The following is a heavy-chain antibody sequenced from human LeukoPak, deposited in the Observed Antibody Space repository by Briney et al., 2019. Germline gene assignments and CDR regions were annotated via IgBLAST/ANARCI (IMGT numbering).Heavy chain of an antibody. V-gene: IGHV3-49*04. CDR2: IRSKAYGGKT. CDR1: GFTFGDYA. D-gene: IGHD6-19*01. J-gene: IGHJ4*02. CDR3: TRSAVAGDIDY. Sequence: PGRSLRLSCRASGFTFGDYAMSWVRQAPGKGRECFVLIRSKAYGGKTEYAASVKGRFTISRDDFKSLADLQTDSLKTASTAVYYCTRSAVAGDIDYWGQGTLVTVSS.